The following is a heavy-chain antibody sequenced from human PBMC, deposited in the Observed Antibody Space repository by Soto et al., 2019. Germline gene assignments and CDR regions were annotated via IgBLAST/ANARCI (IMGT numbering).Heavy chain of an antibody. Sequence: GGSLRLSCSASGFTFSSYAMHWVRQAPGKGLEYVSAISSNGGSTYYADSVKGRFTISRDNSKNTLYLQMSSLRAEDTAVYYCVKEGYYYGSGSYYNVRFDYWGQGTLVTVSS. D-gene: IGHD3-10*01. V-gene: IGHV3-64D*08. J-gene: IGHJ4*02. CDR3: VKEGYYYGSGSYYNVRFDY. CDR2: ISSNGGST. CDR1: GFTFSSYA.